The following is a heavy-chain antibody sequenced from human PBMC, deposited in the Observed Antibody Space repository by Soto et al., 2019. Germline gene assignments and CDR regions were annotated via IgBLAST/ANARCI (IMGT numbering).Heavy chain of an antibody. V-gene: IGHV1-24*01. J-gene: IGHJ4*02. CDR2: FDPEDGET. Sequence: GASVKVSCKVSGYTLTELSMHWVRQAPGKGLEWMGGFDPEDGETIYAQKFQGRVTMTEDTSTDTAYMELSSLRSEDTAVYYCATDPGWDPANNPASRLSYFDCWGQGTLASVSS. CDR1: GYTLTELS. D-gene: IGHD1-1*01. CDR3: ATDPGWDPANNPASRLSYFDC.